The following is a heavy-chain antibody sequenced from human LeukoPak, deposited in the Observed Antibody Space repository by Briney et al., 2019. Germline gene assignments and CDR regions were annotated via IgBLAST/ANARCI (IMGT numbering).Heavy chain of an antibody. Sequence: SETLSLTCTVSGGSISSSNYYWGWIRQPPGKGLEWIGRIYYSGRTYYNPSLESRVTISVDTSKNQFSLKLSSVTAADTAVYYRARGYNKFDYWGQGTLVTVSS. D-gene: IGHD5-24*01. CDR2: IYYSGRT. J-gene: IGHJ4*02. CDR3: ARGYNKFDY. CDR1: GGSISSSNYY. V-gene: IGHV4-39*07.